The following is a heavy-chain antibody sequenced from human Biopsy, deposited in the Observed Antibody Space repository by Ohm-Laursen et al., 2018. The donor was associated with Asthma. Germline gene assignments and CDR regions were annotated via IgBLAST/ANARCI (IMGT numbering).Heavy chain of an antibody. J-gene: IGHJ4*02. CDR2: MYHSGSP. CDR3: VRHQYSSSWSTFDY. V-gene: IGHV4-39*01. Sequence: SQTLSLTCTVSGGSITCSSYYWGWIRQPPGKGMEWIGSMYHSGSPYYHPSLKSRATISVDTSKNQLSLKMSSVTAADTAVYFCVRHQYSSSWSTFDYWGQGALVTVSS. D-gene: IGHD3-22*01. CDR1: GGSITCSSYY.